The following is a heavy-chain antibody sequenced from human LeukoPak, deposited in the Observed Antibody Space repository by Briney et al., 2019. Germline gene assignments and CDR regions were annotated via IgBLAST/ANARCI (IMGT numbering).Heavy chain of an antibody. V-gene: IGHV3-48*04. D-gene: IGHD1-26*01. J-gene: IGHJ4*02. CDR1: GFTASSYS. CDR3: ARESILGTTTDYFDY. CDR2: ISRTTGSI. Sequence: GGSLRLSCEAAGFTASSYSMNWVRQAPGKGLEWVSLISRTTGSIYYADSVRGRFTISRDSAKNSVYLQMNSLRAEDTAIYYCARESILGTTTDYFDYRGRGTRVIVSS.